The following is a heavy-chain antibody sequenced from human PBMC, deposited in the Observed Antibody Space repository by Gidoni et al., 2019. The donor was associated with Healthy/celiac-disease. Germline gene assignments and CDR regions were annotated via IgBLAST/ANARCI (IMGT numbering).Heavy chain of an antibody. CDR2: IWYDGSNK. J-gene: IGHJ4*02. CDR3: ARDSADSGSYYLDY. Sequence: QVQLVESGGGVVQPGRSLRPSCAASGFTFSSYGMHWVRQAPGKGLEWVAVIWYDGSNKYYADSVKGRFTISRDNSKNTLYLQMNSLRAEDTAVYYCARDSADSGSYYLDYWGQGTLVTVSS. CDR1: GFTFSSYG. D-gene: IGHD1-26*01. V-gene: IGHV3-33*01.